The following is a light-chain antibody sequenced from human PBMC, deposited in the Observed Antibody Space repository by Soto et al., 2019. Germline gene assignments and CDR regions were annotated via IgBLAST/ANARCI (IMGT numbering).Light chain of an antibody. CDR1: QSVSNNY. CDR3: QQYGSAPPYT. Sequence: EVVLTQSPGTLSLSPGERATLSCRASQSVSNNYLAWYQQKPGQSPKLLIFGSSDRATGIPDRFSGSGSGTDFTLTIRSLEPEDFAGYYCQQYGSAPPYTFGQGTKLEIK. CDR2: GSS. J-gene: IGKJ2*01. V-gene: IGKV3-20*01.